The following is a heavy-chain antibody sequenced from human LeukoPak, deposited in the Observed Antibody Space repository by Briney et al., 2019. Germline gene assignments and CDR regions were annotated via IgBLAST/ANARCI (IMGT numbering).Heavy chain of an antibody. CDR1: EFTFSSYW. Sequence: GGSLRLSCAASEFTFSSYWMSWVRQAPGKGLEWVANIKQDGGQIYYLDSVKGRFTVSRDNAKNSLYLQMNSLRAEDMAVYYCARLGARQMLEYWGQGTLVTVSS. J-gene: IGHJ4*02. V-gene: IGHV3-7*01. CDR3: ARLGARQMLEY. CDR2: IKQDGGQI. D-gene: IGHD4-17*01.